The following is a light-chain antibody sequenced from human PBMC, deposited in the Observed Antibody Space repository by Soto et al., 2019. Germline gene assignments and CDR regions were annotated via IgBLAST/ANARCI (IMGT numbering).Light chain of an antibody. CDR3: SSYTISNTLV. J-gene: IGLJ3*02. V-gene: IGLV2-14*03. CDR1: SRDIGTYYY. Sequence: QSALTQPASVSGSPGQSITISCTGTSRDIGTYYYVSWYQHHPGKAPKVIIHDVSTRPSGVSDRFSGSKSDNTASLTISGLQPDGEADYYCSSYTISNTLVFGGGTKLTVL. CDR2: DVS.